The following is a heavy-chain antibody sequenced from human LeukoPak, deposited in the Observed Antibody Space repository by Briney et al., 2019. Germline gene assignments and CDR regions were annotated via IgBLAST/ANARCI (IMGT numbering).Heavy chain of an antibody. CDR3: ARGGYCSSTSCYLSYGMDV. J-gene: IGHJ6*02. V-gene: IGHV1-8*01. CDR1: GYTFTSYD. CDR2: MNPNSGNT. Sequence: ASVKVSCKASGYTFTSYDINWVRQATGQGLEWMGWMNPNSGNTGYAQKFQGRATMTRNTSISTAYMELSRLRSEDPAVYAGARGGYCSSTSCYLSYGMDVWGQGTTVTVSS. D-gene: IGHD2-2*01.